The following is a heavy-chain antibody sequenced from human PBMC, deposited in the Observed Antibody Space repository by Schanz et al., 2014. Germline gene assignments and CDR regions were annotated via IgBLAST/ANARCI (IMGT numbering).Heavy chain of an antibody. V-gene: IGHV3-43*01. D-gene: IGHD4-17*01. J-gene: IGHJ5*02. CDR1: GFTFDDYT. CDR2: ITWDGGIT. Sequence: VQLVESGGVVVQPGGSLRLSCAASGFTFDDYTMHWVRQAPGKGLEWVSLITWDGGITYYADSLKGRFTISRDNSKXXXYLQXNXXXTXXXXXXYCAKGAVEMSTGRGGSWGPGTLVTVSS. CDR3: AKGAVEMSTGRGGS.